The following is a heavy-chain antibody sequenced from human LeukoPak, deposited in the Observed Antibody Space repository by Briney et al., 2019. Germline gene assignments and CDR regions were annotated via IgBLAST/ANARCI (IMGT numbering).Heavy chain of an antibody. V-gene: IGHV3-30*02. CDR3: AKVLVYYYGSGSYYHKGAFDY. CDR2: IRYDGSNK. J-gene: IGHJ4*02. D-gene: IGHD3-10*01. CDR1: GFTFSSYG. Sequence: GGSLRLSCAASGFTFSSYGMPWVRQAPGKGLEWVAFIRYDGSNKYYADSVKGRFTISRDNSKNTLYLQMNSLRAEDTAVYYCAKVLVYYYGSGSYYHKGAFDYWGQGTLVTVSS.